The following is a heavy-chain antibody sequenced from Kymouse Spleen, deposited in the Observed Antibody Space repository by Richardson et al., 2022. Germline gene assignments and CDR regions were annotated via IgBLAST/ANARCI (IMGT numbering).Heavy chain of an antibody. Sequence: QVQLQQWGAGLLKPSETLSLTCAVYGGSFSGYYWSWIRQPPGKGLEWIGEINHSGSTNYNPSLKSRVTISVDTSKNQFSLKLSSVTAADTAVYYCARELRYFDWLLGGYGMDVWGQGTTVTVSS. V-gene: IGHV4-34*01. CDR2: INHSGST. J-gene: IGHJ6*02. CDR3: ARELRYFDWLLGGYGMDV. D-gene: IGHD3-9*01. CDR1: GGSFSGYY.